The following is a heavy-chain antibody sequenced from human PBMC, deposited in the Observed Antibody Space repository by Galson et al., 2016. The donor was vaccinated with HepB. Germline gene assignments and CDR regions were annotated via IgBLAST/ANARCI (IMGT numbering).Heavy chain of an antibody. CDR2: IYHTGGT. D-gene: IGHD3-3*01. Sequence: EPLSLPCTVSGASIGTNANYWGWVRQPPGKGLEWIGSIYHTGGTYYNPSLESRVTISIDTSKNLFSLKLSSVTATDTAVYFCARLFTFWSQGTLVTVSS. V-gene: IGHV4-39*01. CDR1: GASIGTNANY. CDR3: ARLFTF. J-gene: IGHJ4*02.